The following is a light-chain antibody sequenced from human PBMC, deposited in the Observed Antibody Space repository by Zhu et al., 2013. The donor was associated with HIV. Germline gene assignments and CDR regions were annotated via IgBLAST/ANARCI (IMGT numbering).Light chain of an antibody. CDR3: SSYTSSRLGV. J-gene: IGLJ2*01. CDR2: EVT. V-gene: IGLV2-14*01. Sequence: QSALTQPASVSGSPGQSITISCTGTSSDIGGYNYVSWYQQYPGKAPKLMIFEVTNRPSGVSNRFSGSKSGNTASLTISGLQAEDEADYYCSSYTSSRLGVFGGGTKV. CDR1: SSDIGGYNY.